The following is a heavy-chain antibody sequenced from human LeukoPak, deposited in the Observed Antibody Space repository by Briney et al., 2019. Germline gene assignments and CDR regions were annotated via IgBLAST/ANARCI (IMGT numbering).Heavy chain of an antibody. CDR3: ARDGGSAWFLDY. D-gene: IGHD6-19*01. CDR1: GFTFSTYW. V-gene: IGHV3-7*01. Sequence: GGSLRLSCAASGFTFSTYWMTWVRQAPGKGLEWVATISKDGSQKYYGDSVKGRFTITRDNAKNSLYLQMNSLRAEDTAVYYCARDGGSAWFLDYWGQGTLVTVSS. J-gene: IGHJ4*02. CDR2: ISKDGSQK.